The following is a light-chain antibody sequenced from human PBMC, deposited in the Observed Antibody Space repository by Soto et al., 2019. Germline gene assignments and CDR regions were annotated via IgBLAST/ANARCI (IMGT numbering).Light chain of an antibody. CDR1: SSNIGSNT. CDR2: SNN. J-gene: IGLJ3*02. V-gene: IGLV1-44*01. CDR3: AAWDDSLSGWV. Sequence: QSVLTQPPSASGTPGQRVTISCSGSSSNIGSNTVNWYQQLPGTAPQLLIYSNNQRPSGVPDRFSGSKSGTSASLAISGLQSEDEADYYCAAWDDSLSGWVFGGGTKVTVL.